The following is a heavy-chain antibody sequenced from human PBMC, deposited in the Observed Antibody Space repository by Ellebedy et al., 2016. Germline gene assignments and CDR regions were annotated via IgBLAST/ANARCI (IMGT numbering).Heavy chain of an antibody. J-gene: IGHJ4*02. Sequence: SVKVSXXASGGTFSSYAISWVRQAPGQGLEWMGGIIPIFGTANYAQKFQGRVTITADESTSTAYMELSSLRSEDTAVYYCARVGGCSSTSCYYLDYWGQGTLVTVSS. CDR3: ARVGGCSSTSCYYLDY. CDR2: IIPIFGTA. V-gene: IGHV1-69*13. D-gene: IGHD2-2*01. CDR1: GGTFSSYA.